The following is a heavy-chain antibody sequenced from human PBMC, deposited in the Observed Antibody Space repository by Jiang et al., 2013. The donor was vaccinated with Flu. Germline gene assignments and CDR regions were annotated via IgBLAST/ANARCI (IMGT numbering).Heavy chain of an antibody. CDR2: ISSSSSYT. Sequence: QLLESGGGLVKPGGSLRLSCAASGFTFSDYYMSWIRQAPGKGLEWVSYISSSSSYTNYADSVKGRFTISRDNAKNSLYLQMNSLRAEDTAVYYCARDIYDSSGYYYVGPYYFDYWGQGTLVTVSS. CDR3: ARDIYDSSGYYYVGPYYFDY. V-gene: IGHV3-11*06. CDR1: GFTFSDYY. D-gene: IGHD3-22*01. J-gene: IGHJ4*02.